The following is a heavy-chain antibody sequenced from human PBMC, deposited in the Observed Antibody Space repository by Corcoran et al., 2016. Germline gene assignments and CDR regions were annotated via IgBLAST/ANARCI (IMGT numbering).Heavy chain of an antibody. CDR1: GYTFSSYN. CDR2: INPSGGSA. D-gene: IGHD6-13*01. Sequence: QVQLVQSGAEVKKPGASVKVSCQASGYTFSSYNMQWVRQAPGQGLEWMGIINPSGGSATYAQKFQGRVTMTRDTSTSTVYMELSSLRFADTAVYYCARDSGSWSVDYWGQGTLVTVSS. V-gene: IGHV1-46*01. CDR3: ARDSGSWSVDY. J-gene: IGHJ4*02.